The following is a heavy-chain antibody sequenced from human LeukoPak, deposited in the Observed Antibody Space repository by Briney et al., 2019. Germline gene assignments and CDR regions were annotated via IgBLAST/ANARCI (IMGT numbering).Heavy chain of an antibody. D-gene: IGHD3-22*01. V-gene: IGHV4-31*03. CDR2: IYYSGST. Sequence: SETLSLTCTVSGGSISSGGYYWSWIRQHPGKGLEWIGYIYYSGSTYYNPSLKSRVTISVDTSKNQFSLKLSPVTAADTAVYYCARGNGSSGYPIAWYYYGMDVWGQGTTVAVSS. J-gene: IGHJ6*02. CDR1: GGSISSGGYY. CDR3: ARGNGSSGYPIAWYYYGMDV.